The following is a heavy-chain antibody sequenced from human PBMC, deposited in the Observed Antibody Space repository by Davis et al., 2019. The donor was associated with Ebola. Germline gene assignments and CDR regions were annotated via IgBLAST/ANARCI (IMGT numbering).Heavy chain of an antibody. D-gene: IGHD1-26*01. CDR1: GGTFSSYA. V-gene: IGHV1-69*06. CDR3: ARDDGEGRSYYRYYYGMDV. CDR2: IIPIFGTA. Sequence: SVKVSCKASGGTFSSYAISWVRQAPGQGLEWMGGIIPIFGTANYAQKFQGRVTITADKSTSTAYMELSSLRSEDTAVYYCARDDGEGRSYYRYYYGMDVWGQGTTVTISS. J-gene: IGHJ6*02.